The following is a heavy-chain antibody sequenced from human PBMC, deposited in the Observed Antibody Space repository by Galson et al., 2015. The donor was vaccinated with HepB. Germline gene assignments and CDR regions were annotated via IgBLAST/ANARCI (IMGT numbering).Heavy chain of an antibody. D-gene: IGHD3-16*02. CDR2: IKHTGTT. V-gene: IGHV4-34*01. CDR3: ARVGVSKFGGALVVPYYFDY. Sequence: LSLTCAVYGGSLSNYYWTWIRQPPGKGLEWIGEIKHTGTTNYQPSLKSRVTISLDTSKNEFSLRLSSLTAADTAVYYCARVGVSKFGGALVVPYYFDYWGQGTLVTVSS. CDR1: GGSLSNYY. J-gene: IGHJ4*02.